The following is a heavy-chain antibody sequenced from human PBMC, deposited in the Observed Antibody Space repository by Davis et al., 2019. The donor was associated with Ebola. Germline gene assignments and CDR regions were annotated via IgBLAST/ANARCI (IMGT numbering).Heavy chain of an antibody. V-gene: IGHV1-2*02. Sequence: ASVKVSCKASGYTFTGYYMHWVRQAPGQGLEWMGWINPNSGGTNYAQKFQGRVTMTRDTSISTAYMELSRLRSDDTAVYYCARGPSGGSSTSYVKHWGQGTLVTVSS. D-gene: IGHD2-2*01. CDR2: INPNSGGT. CDR3: ARGPSGGSSTSYVKH. CDR1: GYTFTGYY. J-gene: IGHJ1*01.